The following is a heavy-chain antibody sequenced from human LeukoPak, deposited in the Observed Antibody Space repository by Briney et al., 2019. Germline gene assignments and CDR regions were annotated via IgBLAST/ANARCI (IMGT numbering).Heavy chain of an antibody. CDR2: ISGSGGST. V-gene: IGHV3-23*01. CDR3: AKGVRGDCYRNWFDP. Sequence: PGGSLRLSCAASGFTFSSYAMSWVRQAPGKGLEWVSAISGSGGSTYYADSVKGRFTISRDNSKNTLHLQMNSLRAEDTAVYYCAKGVRGDCYRNWFDPWGQGTLVTVSS. J-gene: IGHJ5*02. D-gene: IGHD2-21*02. CDR1: GFTFSSYA.